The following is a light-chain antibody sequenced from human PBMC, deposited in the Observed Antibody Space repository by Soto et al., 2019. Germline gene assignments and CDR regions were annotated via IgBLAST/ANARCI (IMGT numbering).Light chain of an antibody. Sequence: DIVMTQSPATLSPSPGERATLSCRASQSVSSHFAWYQQKPGQAPRLVIYAGVNRAAGIPARFSGSGSGTDFTLTISSLEPEDFAVYYCQQRSKWPYTFGQGTKLEIK. CDR1: QSVSSH. CDR2: AGV. CDR3: QQRSKWPYT. V-gene: IGKV3-11*01. J-gene: IGKJ2*01.